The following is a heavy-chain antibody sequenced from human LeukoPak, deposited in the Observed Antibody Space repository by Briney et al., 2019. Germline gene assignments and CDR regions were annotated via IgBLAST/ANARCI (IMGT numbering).Heavy chain of an antibody. D-gene: IGHD6-19*01. CDR1: GFSLNARPVG. J-gene: IGHJ4*02. CDR3: AHRRDSSGWLHFDY. CDR2: AYWDDDN. V-gene: IGHV2-5*02. Sequence: ESGPTLVNPTQTLTLTCTFSGFSLNARPVGVGWVRQPPGKALEWLAFAYWDDDNRYNPSLKSRLTITKDTSKNQVVLTMTNMDPVDTATYYCAHRRDSSGWLHFDYWGQGTLVTVSS.